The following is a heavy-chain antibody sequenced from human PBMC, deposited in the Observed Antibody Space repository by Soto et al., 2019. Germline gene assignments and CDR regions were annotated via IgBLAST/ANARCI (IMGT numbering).Heavy chain of an antibody. V-gene: IGHV1-18*01. Sequence: ASVKVSCKTSGYTFTSYGISWVRQAPGQGLEWMGWISAYNGNTNYAQKLQGRVTMTTDTSTSTAYMELRSLRSDDTAVYYCARETHYYDSSGYFVDYWGQGTLVTVSS. CDR3: ARETHYYDSSGYFVDY. J-gene: IGHJ4*02. D-gene: IGHD3-22*01. CDR2: ISAYNGNT. CDR1: GYTFTSYG.